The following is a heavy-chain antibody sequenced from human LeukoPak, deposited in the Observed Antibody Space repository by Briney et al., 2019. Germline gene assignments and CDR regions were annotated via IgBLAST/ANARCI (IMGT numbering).Heavy chain of an antibody. J-gene: IGHJ6*04. V-gene: IGHV3-74*01. CDR3: VRAMDV. Sequence: PGGSLRLSCAVSGFTFSSYWMHWVRQAPGKGLVWVSRIDRDGSRINYADSVKGRFTISRDNGKNTLFLQMNSLRAEDAAVYYCVRAMDVWGKGTTVTVSS. CDR1: GFTFSSYW. CDR2: IDRDGSRI.